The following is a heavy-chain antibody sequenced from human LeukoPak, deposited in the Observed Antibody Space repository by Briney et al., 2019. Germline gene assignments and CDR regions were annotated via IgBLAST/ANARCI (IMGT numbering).Heavy chain of an antibody. CDR3: ASGSSNPHYYYYYYMDV. CDR1: GFTFSSYG. J-gene: IGHJ6*03. Sequence: GESLRLSCAASGFTFSSYGMHWVRQAPGKGLEWVAFIRYDGSNKYYADSVKGRFTISRDNSKNTLYLQMNSLRAEDTAVFYCASGSSNPHYYYYYYMDVWGKGTTVTVSS. V-gene: IGHV3-30*02. CDR2: IRYDGSNK. D-gene: IGHD4-11*01.